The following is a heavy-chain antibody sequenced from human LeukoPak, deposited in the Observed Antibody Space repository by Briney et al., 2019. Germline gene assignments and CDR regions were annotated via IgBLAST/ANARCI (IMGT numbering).Heavy chain of an antibody. J-gene: IGHJ4*02. CDR2: ISGSGGST. CDR1: GFTFSSYA. D-gene: IGHD3-3*01. Sequence: GGSLRLSCAASGFTFSSYAMSWVRQAPGKGLEWVSAISGSGGSTYYADSVKGRFTISRDNSKNTLYLQMNSLRAEDTAVYYCAKDLPAYYDFWSGYFYFDYWGQGTLVTVSS. CDR3: AKDLPAYYDFWSGYFYFDY. V-gene: IGHV3-23*01.